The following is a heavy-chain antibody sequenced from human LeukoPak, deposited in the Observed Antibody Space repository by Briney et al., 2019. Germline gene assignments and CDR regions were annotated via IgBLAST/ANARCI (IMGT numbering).Heavy chain of an antibody. CDR2: INPNSGGT. V-gene: IGHV1-2*02. CDR1: GYTFTGYY. D-gene: IGHD3-10*01. Sequence: GASVKVSCKASGYTFTGYYMHWVRQAPGQGLEWMGWINPNSGGTNYAQKFQGRVTMTRDTSISTAYMELSRLRSDDTAVYYCASGPPPPGDYYYYMDVWGKGTTVTVSS. CDR3: ASGPPPPGDYYYYMDV. J-gene: IGHJ6*03.